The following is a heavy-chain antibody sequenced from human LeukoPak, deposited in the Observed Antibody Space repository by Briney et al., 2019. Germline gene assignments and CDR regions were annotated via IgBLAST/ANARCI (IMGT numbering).Heavy chain of an antibody. D-gene: IGHD3-10*01. CDR1: GFTFSSYG. J-gene: IGHJ6*04. CDR2: IRYDGSNK. Sequence: PGGSLRLSCAASGFTFSSYGMHWVRQAPGKGLEWVAFIRYDGSNKYYADSVKGRFTISRDNSKNTLYLQMNSLRAEDTAVYYCAKGRITMVRGVSMDVWGKGTTVTVSS. CDR3: AKGRITMVRGVSMDV. V-gene: IGHV3-30*02.